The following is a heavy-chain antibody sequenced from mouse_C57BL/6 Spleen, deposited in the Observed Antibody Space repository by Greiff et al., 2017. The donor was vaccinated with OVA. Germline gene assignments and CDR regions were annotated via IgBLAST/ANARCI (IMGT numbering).Heavy chain of an antibody. J-gene: IGHJ4*01. V-gene: IGHV1-18*01. CDR2: INPNNGGT. CDR3: ARNGAHYYAMDY. D-gene: IGHD1-1*02. CDR1: GYTFIDYN. Sequence: VQLQQSGPELVKPGASVKIPCKASGYTFIDYNMDWVKQSHGKSLEWIGDINPNNGGTIYNQKFKGKATLTVDKSSSTAYMELRSLTSEDTAVYYCARNGAHYYAMDYWGQGTSVTVSS.